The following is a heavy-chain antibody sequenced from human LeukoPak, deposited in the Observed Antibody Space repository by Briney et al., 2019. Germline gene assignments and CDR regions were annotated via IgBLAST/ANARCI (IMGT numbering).Heavy chain of an antibody. D-gene: IGHD5-24*01. CDR3: ARCRDGYKQQAHHYYYMDV. V-gene: IGHV1-69*06. J-gene: IGHJ6*03. CDR2: IIPIFGTA. CDR1: GGTFSSYA. Sequence: SVKVSCKASGGTFSSYAISWVRQAPGQGLEWMGGIIPIFGTANYAQKFQGRVTITADKSTSTAYMELSSLRSEDTAVYYCARCRDGYKQQAHHYYYMDVWGKGTTVTVSS.